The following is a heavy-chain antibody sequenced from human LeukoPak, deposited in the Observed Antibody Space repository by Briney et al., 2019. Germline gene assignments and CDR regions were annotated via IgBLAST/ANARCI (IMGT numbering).Heavy chain of an antibody. Sequence: GRSLRLSCAASGFTFDDYAMHWVRQAPGKGLEWVSGISWNSGSIGYADSVKGRFTISRDNAKNSLYLQMNSLRAEDTALYYCAKDHQEPIPFGGMDVWGQGTTVTVSS. D-gene: IGHD1-14*01. CDR2: ISWNSGSI. CDR3: AKDHQEPIPFGGMDV. CDR1: GFTFDDYA. J-gene: IGHJ6*02. V-gene: IGHV3-9*01.